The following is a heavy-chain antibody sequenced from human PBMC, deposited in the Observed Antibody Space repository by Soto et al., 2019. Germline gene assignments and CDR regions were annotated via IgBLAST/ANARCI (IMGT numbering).Heavy chain of an antibody. J-gene: IGHJ6*02. Sequence: SETLSLTCTVSGGSISSYYWSWIRQPPGKGLEWIGYIYYSGSTNYNPSLKSRVTISVDTSKNQFSLKLSSVTAADTAVYHCARDANGMDVWGQGTTVTVSS. CDR2: IYYSGST. V-gene: IGHV4-59*01. CDR1: GGSISSYY. D-gene: IGHD2-15*01. CDR3: ARDANGMDV.